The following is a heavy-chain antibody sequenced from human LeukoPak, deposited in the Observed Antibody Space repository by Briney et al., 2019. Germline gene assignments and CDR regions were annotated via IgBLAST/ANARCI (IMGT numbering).Heavy chain of an antibody. D-gene: IGHD6-19*01. J-gene: IGHJ4*02. Sequence: SETLSLTCAVYGGSFSGYYWSWIRQPPGKGLEWIGEINHSGSTNYNPSLKSRVTISVDTSKNQFSLKLSSVTAADTAVYYCARRRSSGWYDNYFDYWGQGTLVTVSS. V-gene: IGHV4-34*01. CDR2: INHSGST. CDR1: GGSFSGYY. CDR3: ARRRSSGWYDNYFDY.